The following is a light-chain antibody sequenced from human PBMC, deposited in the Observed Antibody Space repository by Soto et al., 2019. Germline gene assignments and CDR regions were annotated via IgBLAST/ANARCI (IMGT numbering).Light chain of an antibody. CDR3: QQFDSNPLT. Sequence: AVQVTQSPSSLSASVGDSVTITCRASHGISSALVWYQQKPGKPPKLLIYDASTLESGVPSRFSGSGYGTDFTLTISSLQPEDFATYYCQQFDSNPLTFGGGTKVDIK. V-gene: IGKV1-13*02. CDR2: DAS. CDR1: HGISSA. J-gene: IGKJ4*01.